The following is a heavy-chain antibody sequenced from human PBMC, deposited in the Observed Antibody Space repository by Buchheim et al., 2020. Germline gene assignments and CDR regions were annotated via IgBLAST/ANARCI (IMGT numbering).Heavy chain of an antibody. CDR1: GFTFSSYA. D-gene: IGHD1-1*01. Sequence: EVQLLESGGGLVQPGGSLRLSCAASGFTFSSYAMSWVRQAPGKGLEWVSAISGSGGSTYYADSVKGRFTISRDNSKNTLYLQMNSLRAEDTAVYYCAKTDAYNWNDNSDLYYYGMDVWGQGTT. V-gene: IGHV3-23*01. J-gene: IGHJ6*02. CDR3: AKTDAYNWNDNSDLYYYGMDV. CDR2: ISGSGGST.